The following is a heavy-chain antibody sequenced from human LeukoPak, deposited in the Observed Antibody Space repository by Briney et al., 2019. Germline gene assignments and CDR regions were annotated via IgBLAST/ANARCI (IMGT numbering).Heavy chain of an antibody. CDR1: GFTFSSYA. Sequence: GGSLRLSCAASGFTFSSYAMSWVRQAPGKGLEWVSAISGGGGSTYYADSVKGRFTISRDNSKNTLYLQMNSLRAEDTAVYYCASYSSSWYNILFDYWGQGTLVTVSS. D-gene: IGHD6-13*01. J-gene: IGHJ4*02. V-gene: IGHV3-23*01. CDR2: ISGGGGST. CDR3: ASYSSSWYNILFDY.